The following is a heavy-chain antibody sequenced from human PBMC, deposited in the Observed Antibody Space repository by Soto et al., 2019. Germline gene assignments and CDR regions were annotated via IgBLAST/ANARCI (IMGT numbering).Heavy chain of an antibody. D-gene: IGHD3-3*01. CDR1: VFTFISYW. Sequence: WWSLRLSCASSVFTFISYWMHWVRQAPGKGLVWVSRINSDGSSTSYADSVKGRFTISRDNAKNTLYLQMNSLRAEDTAVYYCARVYDFWSGYSPWGQGTLVTVSS. V-gene: IGHV3-74*01. J-gene: IGHJ5*02. CDR2: INSDGSST. CDR3: ARVYDFWSGYSP.